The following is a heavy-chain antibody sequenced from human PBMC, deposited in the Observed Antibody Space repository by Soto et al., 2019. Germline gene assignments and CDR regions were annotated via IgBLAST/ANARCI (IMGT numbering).Heavy chain of an antibody. CDR3: AKSGAGVVFEATAFDS. D-gene: IGHD2-21*01. J-gene: IGHJ4*02. V-gene: IGHV3-23*01. Sequence: EVQLLESGGGLVQPGGSLRLSCAASGFTFDNYAMTWVRQAPGKGLEWVADSSGTGGSTYNTDSVKGRLTISRENPKNMLYLEINSLKAEATAVYYCAKSGAGVVFEATAFDSWGQGTLVTASS. CDR1: GFTFDNYA. CDR2: SSGTGGST.